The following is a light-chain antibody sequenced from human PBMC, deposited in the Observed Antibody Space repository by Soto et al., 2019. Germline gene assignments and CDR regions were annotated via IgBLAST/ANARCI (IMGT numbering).Light chain of an antibody. CDR3: QKYSSAPRT. Sequence: DIQMTQSPSSLSASVGDRVTITCRASQGISNYLAWYQQKPGKVPKLLIYAESTLQSGVPSRFSGSGSVTDFTLTISSLQPEDVASYYCQKYSSAPRTFGQGTKVEIK. CDR2: AES. V-gene: IGKV1-27*01. J-gene: IGKJ1*01. CDR1: QGISNY.